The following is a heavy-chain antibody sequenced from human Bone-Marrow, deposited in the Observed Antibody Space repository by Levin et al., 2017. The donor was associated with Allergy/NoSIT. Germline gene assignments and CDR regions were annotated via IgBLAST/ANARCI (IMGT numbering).Heavy chain of an antibody. Sequence: GGSLRLSCKSSGYSFINYWIGWVRQMPGKGLEWMGIIYPGDSDTRYSPSFQGQVTISADKSISTAYLQWSSLKASDTAMYYCARLVERLGFDYWGQGTLVTVSS. V-gene: IGHV5-51*01. CDR1: GYSFINYW. J-gene: IGHJ4*02. D-gene: IGHD1-1*01. CDR3: ARLVERLGFDY. CDR2: IYPGDSDT.